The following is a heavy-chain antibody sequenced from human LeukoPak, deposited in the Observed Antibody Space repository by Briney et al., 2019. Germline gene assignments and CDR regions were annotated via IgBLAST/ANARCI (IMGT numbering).Heavy chain of an antibody. CDR1: GGSISSSNW. D-gene: IGHD3-10*01. Sequence: NPSETLSLTGAVSGGSISSSNWWSWVRQPPGKGLEWIGEIYHSGSTNYNPSLKSRVTISVDKSENQFSLKLSSVTAADTAVYYCASVLLWFGEFPRFDPWGQGTLVTISS. CDR3: ASVLLWFGEFPRFDP. CDR2: IYHSGST. J-gene: IGHJ5*02. V-gene: IGHV4-4*02.